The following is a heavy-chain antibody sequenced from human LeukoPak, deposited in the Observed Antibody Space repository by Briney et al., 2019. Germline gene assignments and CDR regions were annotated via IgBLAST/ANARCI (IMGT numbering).Heavy chain of an antibody. D-gene: IGHD6-13*01. J-gene: IGHJ4*02. V-gene: IGHV3-64*01. Sequence: GGSLRLSCAASGFNFSSYAMYWVRQAPGKGLEYVSGISSNGDRTYYGNSVKGRFTISRDNSKNTLYLQMNSLRAEDTAVYYCAKDRPASRIAAAGYFDYWGQGTLVTVSS. CDR2: ISSNGDRT. CDR1: GFNFSSYA. CDR3: AKDRPASRIAAAGYFDY.